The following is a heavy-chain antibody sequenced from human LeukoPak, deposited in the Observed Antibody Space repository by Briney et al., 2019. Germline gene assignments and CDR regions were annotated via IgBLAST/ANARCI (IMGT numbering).Heavy chain of an antibody. Sequence: PGGSLRLSCAASGFTFSGSAMHWVRQASGKGLEWVGRIRSKANSYATAYAASVKGRFTISRDDSKNTAYLQMNSLKTEDTAVYYCTRQGAGLVTYYYYGMDVWGQGTTVTVSS. CDR3: TRQGAGLVTYYYYGMDV. D-gene: IGHD3/OR15-3a*01. CDR2: IRSKANSYAT. J-gene: IGHJ6*02. CDR1: GFTFSGSA. V-gene: IGHV3-73*01.